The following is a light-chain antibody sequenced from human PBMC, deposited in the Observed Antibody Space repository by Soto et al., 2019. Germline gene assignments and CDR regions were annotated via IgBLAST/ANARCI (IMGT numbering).Light chain of an antibody. V-gene: IGKV3-11*01. CDR2: DAS. Sequence: EIVLTQSPATLSLSPGERATLPYRASQTFSSHLAWYQQKPGQAPRLLIYDASKRATGIPARFSGRGSGTDFTLTISSLEPEDFAVYYCQQRSTWPPVITFGQGTRLEIK. CDR1: QTFSSH. J-gene: IGKJ5*01. CDR3: QQRSTWPPVIT.